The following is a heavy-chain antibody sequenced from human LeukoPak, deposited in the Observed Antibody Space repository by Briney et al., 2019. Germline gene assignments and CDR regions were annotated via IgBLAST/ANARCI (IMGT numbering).Heavy chain of an antibody. Sequence: SETLSLTCTVSGGSISSGSYYWSWIRQPAGKGLEWIGRIYTSGSTNYNPSLKSRVTISVDTSKNQFSLKLSSVTAADTAVYYCARGSETDFWSGYWDYYYYYMDVWGKGTTVTVSS. J-gene: IGHJ6*03. CDR2: IYTSGST. CDR3: ARGSETDFWSGYWDYYYYYMDV. V-gene: IGHV4-61*02. D-gene: IGHD3-3*01. CDR1: GGSISSGSYY.